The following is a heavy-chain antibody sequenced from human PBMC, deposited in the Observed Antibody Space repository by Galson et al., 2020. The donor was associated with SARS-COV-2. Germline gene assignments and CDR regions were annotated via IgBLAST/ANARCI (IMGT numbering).Heavy chain of an antibody. V-gene: IGHV2-5*01. CDR3: AHRRSGSYRLDS. D-gene: IGHD1-26*01. CDR1: GFSLSTSGVG. J-gene: IGHJ4*02. Sequence: ESGPTLVKPTQTLTLTCTFSGFSLSTSGVGVGWIRQPPGKALEWLALIFWNDDKRYSPSVKSRLTITKDTSKNQVVLTMTNMDPVDTATYYCAHRRSGSYRLDSWGQGTLVTVSS. CDR2: IFWNDDK.